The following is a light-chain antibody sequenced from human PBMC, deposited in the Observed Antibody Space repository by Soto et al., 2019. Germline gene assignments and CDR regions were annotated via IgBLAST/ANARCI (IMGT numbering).Light chain of an antibody. J-gene: IGKJ1*01. CDR1: QNFNSGH. V-gene: IGKV3-20*01. CDR2: AAS. Sequence: EIVLTQSPGTLSLSPGERATLSCWASQNFNSGHLAWYQQKPGQPPRLLIFAASTRATGIPDRFSGSGSGTDFTLTISRLEPEDFAVYYCQQYGSSPQTFGQGTKVDIK. CDR3: QQYGSSPQT.